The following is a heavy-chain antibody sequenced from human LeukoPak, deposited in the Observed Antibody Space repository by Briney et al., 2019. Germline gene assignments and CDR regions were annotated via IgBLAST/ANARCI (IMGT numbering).Heavy chain of an antibody. Sequence: SETLSLTCAVYGGSFSGYYWSWIRQPPGKGLEWIGEINHSGSTNYNPSLKRRVTISVDTSKNQFSLKLSSVTAADTAVYYCASLWAVADTTFDYWGQGTLVTVSS. CDR2: INHSGST. D-gene: IGHD6-19*01. CDR3: ASLWAVADTTFDY. V-gene: IGHV4-34*01. J-gene: IGHJ4*02. CDR1: GGSFSGYY.